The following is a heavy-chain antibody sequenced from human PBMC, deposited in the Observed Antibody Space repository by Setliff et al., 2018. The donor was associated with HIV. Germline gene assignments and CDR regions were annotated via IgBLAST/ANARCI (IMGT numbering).Heavy chain of an antibody. CDR3: AKMLDIAVPQTGDRKSMIIATLDP. D-gene: IGHD3-10*01. V-gene: IGHV3-15*01. CDR2: IKSITDGGTI. CDR1: GFTFSNAW. J-gene: IGHJ5*02. Sequence: GGSLRLSCAASGFTFSNAWMSWVRQAPGKGLEWVGRIKSITDGGTIDYAAPVQGRFTISRDDSKNTVYLQMNSLKTEDTAMYYCAKMLDIAVPQTGDRKSMIIATLDPWGQGTLVTVSS.